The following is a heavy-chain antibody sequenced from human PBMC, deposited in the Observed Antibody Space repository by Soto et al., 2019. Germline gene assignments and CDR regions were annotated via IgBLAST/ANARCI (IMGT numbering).Heavy chain of an antibody. Sequence: GGSLRLSCAASGFTFSSYGMSWVRQAPGKGLEWVSAISGSGGSTYYADSVKGRFTISRDNSKNMLYLQMNSLRAEDTAVYYCAKELYYYDSPFDYWGQGTLVTVSS. J-gene: IGHJ4*02. D-gene: IGHD3-22*01. CDR2: ISGSGGST. CDR3: AKELYYYDSPFDY. V-gene: IGHV3-23*01. CDR1: GFTFSSYG.